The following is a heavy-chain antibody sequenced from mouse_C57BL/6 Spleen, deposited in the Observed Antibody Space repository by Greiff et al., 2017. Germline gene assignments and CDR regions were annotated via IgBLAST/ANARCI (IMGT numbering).Heavy chain of an antibody. J-gene: IGHJ2*01. CDR1: GYTFTSYW. CDR3: ARGSGSSYYFDY. Sequence: QVQLQQPGAELVRPGTSVKLSCKASGYTFTSYWMHWVKQRPGQGLEWIGVIDPSDSYTNYNQKFKGKATWTVDTSSSTAYMQLSSLTSEDSAVYYCARGSGSSYYFDYWGQGTTLTVSS. V-gene: IGHV1-59*01. D-gene: IGHD1-1*01. CDR2: IDPSDSYT.